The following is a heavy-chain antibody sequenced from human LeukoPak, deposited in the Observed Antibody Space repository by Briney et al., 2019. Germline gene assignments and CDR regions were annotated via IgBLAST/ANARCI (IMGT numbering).Heavy chain of an antibody. CDR1: GGSISSYY. D-gene: IGHD6-19*01. CDR2: IYYSGST. V-gene: IGHV4-59*01. CDR3: ARGGIAVAGSRSLDY. Sequence: SETLSPTCTVSGGSISSYYWSWIRQPPGKGLEWIGYIYYSGSTNYNPSLKSRVTISVDTSKNQFSLRLSSVTAADTAVYYCARGGIAVAGSRSLDYWGQGTLVTVSS. J-gene: IGHJ4*02.